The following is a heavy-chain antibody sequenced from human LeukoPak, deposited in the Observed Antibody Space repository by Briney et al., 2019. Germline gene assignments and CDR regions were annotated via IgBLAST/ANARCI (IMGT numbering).Heavy chain of an antibody. Sequence: ASVKVSCKASGGTFSSYAISWVRQAPGQGLKWMGGIIPIFGTANYAQKFQGRVTITTDESTSTAYMELSSLRSEDTAVYYCASSAAAGTGDYWGQGTLVTVSS. J-gene: IGHJ4*02. CDR1: GGTFSSYA. CDR3: ASSAAAGTGDY. D-gene: IGHD6-13*01. CDR2: IIPIFGTA. V-gene: IGHV1-69*05.